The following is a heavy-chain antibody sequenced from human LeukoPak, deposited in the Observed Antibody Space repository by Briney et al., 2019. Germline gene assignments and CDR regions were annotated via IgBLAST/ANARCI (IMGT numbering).Heavy chain of an antibody. J-gene: IGHJ4*02. CDR1: GFTFSSYG. CDR2: ISGSGGST. Sequence: GGSLRLSCAASGFTFSSYGMSWGPKAPGKGLEWVSAISGSGGSTYYADSVKGRFTISRDNSKNTLYLQMNSLRAQEPAVYYCAKDGGGYYTWAFDYWGQGTLVTGSS. CDR3: AKDGGGYYTWAFDY. D-gene: IGHD3-22*01. V-gene: IGHV3-23*01.